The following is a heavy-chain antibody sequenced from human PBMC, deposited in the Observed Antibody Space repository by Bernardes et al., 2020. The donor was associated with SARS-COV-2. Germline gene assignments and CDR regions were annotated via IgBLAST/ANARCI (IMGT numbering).Heavy chain of an antibody. V-gene: IGHV3-33*01. J-gene: IGHJ4*02. CDR2: IWYDGSNK. Sequence: GGSLSPSCAASGFTFSSYGMHWVRPAPGKGLEWVAVIWYDGSNKYYADSVKGRFTISRDNSKNTLYLQMNSLRAEDTAVYYCARDLSGRFDYWGQGTLVTVSS. D-gene: IGHD2-15*01. CDR1: GFTFSSYG. CDR3: ARDLSGRFDY.